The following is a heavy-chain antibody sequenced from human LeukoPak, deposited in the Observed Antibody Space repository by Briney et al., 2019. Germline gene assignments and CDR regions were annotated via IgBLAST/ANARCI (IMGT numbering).Heavy chain of an antibody. Sequence: GGSLRLSCAASGFTFSSYSMNWVRQAPGKGLEWVSSISSSSSYIYYADSVKGRFTISRDNSKNTLYLQMNSLRAEDTAVYYCAKDRPSDILTGYWSPGWFDPWGQGTLVTVSS. CDR2: ISSSSSYI. V-gene: IGHV3-21*04. D-gene: IGHD3-9*01. CDR1: GFTFSSYS. CDR3: AKDRPSDILTGYWSPGWFDP. J-gene: IGHJ5*02.